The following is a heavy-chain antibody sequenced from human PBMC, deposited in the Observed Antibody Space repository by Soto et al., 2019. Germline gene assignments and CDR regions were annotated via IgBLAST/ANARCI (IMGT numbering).Heavy chain of an antibody. CDR1: GFSLSTSGMC. D-gene: IGHD2-15*01. Sequence: SGPTLVNPTQTLTLTCTFSGFSLSTSGMCVSWIRQPPGKALKWLALIDWDDDKYYSTSLKTRLTISKDTSKNQVVLTMTNMDPVDTATYYCARTGVSCYYGINWFDPWGQGTLVTVSS. V-gene: IGHV2-70*01. CDR3: ARTGVSCYYGINWFDP. J-gene: IGHJ5*02. CDR2: IDWDDDK.